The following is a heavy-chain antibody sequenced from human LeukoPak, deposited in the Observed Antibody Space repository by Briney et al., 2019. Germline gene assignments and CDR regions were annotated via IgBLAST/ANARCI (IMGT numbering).Heavy chain of an antibody. CDR1: GGSISSGGYY. V-gene: IGHV4-30-2*01. Sequence: SETLSLTCTVSGGSISSGGYYWSWIRQPPGKGLEWIGYIYHSGSTYYNPSLKSRVTISVDRSKNQFSLKLSSVTAADTAVYYCARAIADYYDSSGPFDYWGQGTLVTVSS. CDR2: IYHSGST. CDR3: ARAIADYYDSSGPFDY. D-gene: IGHD3-22*01. J-gene: IGHJ4*02.